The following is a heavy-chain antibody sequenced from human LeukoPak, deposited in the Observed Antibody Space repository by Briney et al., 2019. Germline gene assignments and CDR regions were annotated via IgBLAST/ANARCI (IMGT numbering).Heavy chain of an antibody. Sequence: GGSLRLSCATSGFSFTDYPMNWVRQAPGKGLEWISNIRTTAEGAKYAYYADSVKGRVTISRDDGKNTLYLHMNSLRDDDTAVCYCATDQRYAFDYWGQGILVTVSS. V-gene: IGHV3-48*02. CDR1: GFSFTDYP. J-gene: IGHJ4*02. CDR3: ATDQRYAFDY. CDR2: IRTTAEGAKYA. D-gene: IGHD3-9*01.